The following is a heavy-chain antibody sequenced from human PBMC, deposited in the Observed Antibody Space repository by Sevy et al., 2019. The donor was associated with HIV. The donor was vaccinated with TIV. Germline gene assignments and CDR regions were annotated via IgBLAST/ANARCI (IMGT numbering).Heavy chain of an antibody. CDR2: IYTSGST. Sequence: SETLSLTCTVSGGSISSYYWSWIRQPAGKGLEWIGRIYTSGSTNYNPSLKSRVTMSVETSKNQFSLKLSSVTAADTAVHYCARDMGQYYDFWSGYPHLYYYYYYMDVWGKGTTVTVSS. V-gene: IGHV4-4*07. CDR3: ARDMGQYYDFWSGYPHLYYYYYYMDV. D-gene: IGHD3-3*01. CDR1: GGSISSYY. J-gene: IGHJ6*03.